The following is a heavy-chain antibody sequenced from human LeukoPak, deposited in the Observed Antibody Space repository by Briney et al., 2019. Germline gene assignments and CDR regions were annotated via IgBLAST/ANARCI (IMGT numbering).Heavy chain of an antibody. J-gene: IGHJ6*03. CDR2: IYYSGST. CDR3: ARVSHRRYYYYYMDV. V-gene: IGHV4-59*01. Sequence: PSETLSLTCTVPGGSISSYYWSRIRQPPGKGLEWIGYIYYSGSTNYNPSLKSRVTISVDTSKNQFSLKLSPVTAADTAVYYCARVSHRRYYYYYMDVWGKGTTVTVSS. CDR1: GGSISSYY. D-gene: IGHD1-14*01.